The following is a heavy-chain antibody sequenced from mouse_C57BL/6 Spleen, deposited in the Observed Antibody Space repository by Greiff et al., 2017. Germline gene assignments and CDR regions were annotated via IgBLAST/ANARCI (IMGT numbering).Heavy chain of an antibody. CDR3: ARGVYDGYSFAY. V-gene: IGHV1-82*01. CDR2: IYPGDGDT. CDR1: GYAFSSSW. D-gene: IGHD2-3*01. Sequence: VKLQESGPELVKPGASVKISCKASGYAFSSSWMNWVKQRPGKGLEWIGRIYPGDGDTNYNGKFKGKATLTADKSSSTAYMQLSSLTSEDSAVYFCARGVYDGYSFAYWGQGTLVTVSA. J-gene: IGHJ3*01.